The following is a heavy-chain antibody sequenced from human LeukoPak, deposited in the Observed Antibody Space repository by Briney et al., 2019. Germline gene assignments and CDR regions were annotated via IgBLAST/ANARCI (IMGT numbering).Heavy chain of an antibody. D-gene: IGHD2-2*01. CDR1: GGSISSSSYY. CDR3: ASAPLQLEDGPFDI. V-gene: IGHV4-39*07. Sequence: SETLSLTCTVSGGSISSSSYYWGWIRQPPGKGLEWIGSIYYSGSTYYNPSLKSRVTISVDTSKNQFSLKLSSVTAADTAVYYCASAPLQLEDGPFDIWGQGTMVTVSS. J-gene: IGHJ3*02. CDR2: IYYSGST.